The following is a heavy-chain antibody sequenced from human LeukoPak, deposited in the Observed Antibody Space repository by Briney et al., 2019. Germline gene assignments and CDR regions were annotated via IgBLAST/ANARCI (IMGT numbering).Heavy chain of an antibody. CDR3: AAGRLLGATTLLNDY. J-gene: IGHJ4*02. D-gene: IGHD1-26*01. CDR1: GYTFTSYG. CDR2: ISAYNGNT. V-gene: IGHV1-18*01. Sequence: ASVKVSCKASGYTFTSYGISWVRQAPGQGLEWMGWISAYNGNTNYAQKLQGRVTMTTDTSTSTAYMELRSLRSDDTAVYYCAAGRLLGATTLLNDYWGQGTLVTVSS.